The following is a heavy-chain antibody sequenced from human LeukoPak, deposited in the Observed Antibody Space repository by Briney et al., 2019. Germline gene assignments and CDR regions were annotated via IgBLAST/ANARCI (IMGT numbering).Heavy chain of an antibody. D-gene: IGHD2-8*01. Sequence: ASVKVSCKASGYTFTSYGITWVRQAPGQGLEFMGWVSAYNGNTRYAQKFQDRVIMTTDTSTSTAYMELGSLRSDDSAVYFCAREWRDCSNGVCATGHFDYWGQGTLVTVSS. CDR2: VSAYNGNT. CDR3: AREWRDCSNGVCATGHFDY. J-gene: IGHJ4*02. CDR1: GYTFTSYG. V-gene: IGHV1-18*04.